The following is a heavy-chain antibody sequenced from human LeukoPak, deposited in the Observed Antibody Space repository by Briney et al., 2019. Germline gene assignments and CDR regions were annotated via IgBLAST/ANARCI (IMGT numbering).Heavy chain of an antibody. D-gene: IGHD1-26*01. J-gene: IGHJ4*02. CDR3: ARDRLELLPDY. Sequence: GGSLRLSCAASGFTFSNYGMHWVRQAPGKGLGWVSSISSSSSYIYYADSVKGRFTISRDNSKNTLYLQMNSLRAEDTAVYYCARDRLELLPDYWGQGTLVTVSS. CDR1: GFTFSNYG. V-gene: IGHV3-21*01. CDR2: ISSSSSYI.